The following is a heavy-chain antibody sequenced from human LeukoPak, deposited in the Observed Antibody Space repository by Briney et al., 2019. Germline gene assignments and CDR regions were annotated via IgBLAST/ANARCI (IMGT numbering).Heavy chain of an antibody. J-gene: IGHJ4*02. CDR3: ARGTVTTSADYFDY. V-gene: IGHV1-18*04. D-gene: IGHD4-17*01. CDR1: NYTFTSYP. CDR2: ISAYNGYT. Sequence: ASVKVSCKGSNYTFTSYPINWVRQAPGQGLEWMGWISAYNGYTKSAQRLQGRLSMTTDTSTSTAYMELRSLRSDDTAVYCARGTVTTSADYFDYWGQGTLVTVSS.